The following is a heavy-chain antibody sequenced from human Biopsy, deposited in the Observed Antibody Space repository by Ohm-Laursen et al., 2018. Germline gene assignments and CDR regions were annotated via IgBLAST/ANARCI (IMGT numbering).Heavy chain of an antibody. CDR1: GFAFGYYG. V-gene: IGHV3-33*01. CDR3: ARDDDTTGHYMILNH. J-gene: IGHJ5*02. Sequence: SLRLSCTASGFAFGYYGLHWVRQAPGKGLQWVAVMWSDGINKNYADSVKGRFTVSRDNSNNVLYLQMSSLRDEDSAVYYCARDDDTTGHYMILNHWGQGTLATVSS. CDR2: MWSDGINK. D-gene: IGHD3-9*01.